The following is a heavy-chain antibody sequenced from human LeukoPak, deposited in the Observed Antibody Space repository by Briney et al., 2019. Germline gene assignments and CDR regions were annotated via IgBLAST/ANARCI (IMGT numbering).Heavy chain of an antibody. V-gene: IGHV4-34*01. Sequence: SETLSLTCAVYGGSFSGYYWSWIRQPPGKGLEWIGEINHSGSTNYNPSLKSRVTISVDTSKNQFSLKLSSVTAADTAVYYCARVKLTPDIVATIYPAGWFDYWGQGTLVTVSP. CDR1: GGSFSGYY. D-gene: IGHD5-12*01. J-gene: IGHJ4*02. CDR2: INHSGST. CDR3: ARVKLTPDIVATIYPAGWFDY.